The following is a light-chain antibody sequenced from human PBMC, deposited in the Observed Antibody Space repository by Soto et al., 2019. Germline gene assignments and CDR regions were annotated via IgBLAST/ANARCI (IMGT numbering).Light chain of an antibody. CDR2: NNN. CDR3: AAWDDSLNGPL. CDR1: SSNIASNT. Sequence: QLVLTQPPSASGTPGQRVTISCSGSSSNIASNTVNWYQQLPGTAPKLLIHNNNHRPSGVLDRFSGSKSGTSASLAISGLQSEDEADYYCAAWDDSLNGPLFGGGTQLTVL. V-gene: IGLV1-44*01. J-gene: IGLJ7*01.